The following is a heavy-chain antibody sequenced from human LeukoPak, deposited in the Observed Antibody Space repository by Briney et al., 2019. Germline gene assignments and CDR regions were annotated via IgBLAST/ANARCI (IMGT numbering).Heavy chain of an antibody. D-gene: IGHD3-10*01. V-gene: IGHV1-18*01. J-gene: IGHJ6*02. CDR1: GYTFTSHG. CDR2: ISAYNGNT. CDR3: AREKLDYYGSGSYPDYGMDV. Sequence: PVASVKVSCKASGYTFTSHGISWVRQAPGQGLEWMGWISAYNGNTNYAQKLQGRVTMTTDTSTSTAYMELRSLRSDDTAVYYCAREKLDYYGSGSYPDYGMDVWGQGTTVTVSS.